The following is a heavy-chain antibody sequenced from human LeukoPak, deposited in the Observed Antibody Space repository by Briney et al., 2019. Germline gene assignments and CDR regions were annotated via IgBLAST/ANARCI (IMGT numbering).Heavy chain of an antibody. CDR3: ARKRYADY. CDR2: ISSSGSTI. Sequence: GGSLRVSRAASGFTFCSYEMNWVRQAPGKGLEWVSYISSSGSTIYYADSVKGRFTISRDNAKNSLYLQMNSLRAEDTAVYYSARKRYADYWDQGTLVTVSS. J-gene: IGHJ4*02. V-gene: IGHV3-48*03. D-gene: IGHD2-8*01. CDR1: GFTFCSYE.